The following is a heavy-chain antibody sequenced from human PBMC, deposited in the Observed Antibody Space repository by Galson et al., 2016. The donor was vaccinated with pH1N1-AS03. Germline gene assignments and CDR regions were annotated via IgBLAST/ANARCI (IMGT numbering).Heavy chain of an antibody. Sequence: SVKVSCKASGDTFTNYSFHWVRQAPGQGLEWMALISPTGGSPRYAQSFQDRITITSDTSTQTVYMELRSLRSEDTAVYFCARADGFWSDLYWGQGTLVTISS. J-gene: IGHJ4*02. CDR2: ISPTGGSP. V-gene: IGHV1-46*03. CDR3: ARADGFWSDLY. CDR1: GDTFTNYS. D-gene: IGHD3-3*01.